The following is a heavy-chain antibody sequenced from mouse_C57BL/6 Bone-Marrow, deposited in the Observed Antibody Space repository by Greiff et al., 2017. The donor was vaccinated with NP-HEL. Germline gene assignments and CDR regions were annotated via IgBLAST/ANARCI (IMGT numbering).Heavy chain of an antibody. J-gene: IGHJ4*01. Sequence: QVQLQQPGAELVMPGASVKLSCKASGYTFTSYWMHWVKQRPGQGLEWIGEIDPSDSYTNYNQKFKGKSTLTVDKSSSTAYMQLSSLTSEDSAVYYCARNWAPYAMDYWGQGTSVSVSS. V-gene: IGHV1-69*01. CDR2: IDPSDSYT. CDR1: GYTFTSYW. CDR3: ARNWAPYAMDY. D-gene: IGHD4-1*01.